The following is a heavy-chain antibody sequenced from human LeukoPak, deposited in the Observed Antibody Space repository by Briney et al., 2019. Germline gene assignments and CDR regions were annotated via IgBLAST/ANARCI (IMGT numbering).Heavy chain of an antibody. Sequence: GGSLRLSCAASGFTFSSYAMSWVRQAPGKGLEWVSAISGSGGSTYYADSVKGRFTISRDNSKNTLYLQMNSLRAEDTAVYYCAKDGIEYQLLPCYFDYWGQGTLVTVSS. J-gene: IGHJ4*02. CDR2: ISGSGGST. D-gene: IGHD2-2*01. CDR3: AKDGIEYQLLPCYFDY. V-gene: IGHV3-23*01. CDR1: GFTFSSYA.